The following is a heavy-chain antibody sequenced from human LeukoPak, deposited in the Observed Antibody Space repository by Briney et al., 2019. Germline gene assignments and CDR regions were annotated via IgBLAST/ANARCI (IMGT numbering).Heavy chain of an antibody. CDR3: ARDWDCSGGACRDCFDP. V-gene: IGHV1-18*01. J-gene: IGHJ5*02. Sequence: ASVKVSCKASGYTFTNYGISWVRQAPGQGLEWMGWISADNGDTNYAQYLQDRVTMTTDTSTSTVYMELRSLRSDDTAVYYCARDWDCSGGACRDCFDPWGQGTLVTVSS. D-gene: IGHD2-15*01. CDR1: GYTFTNYG. CDR2: ISADNGDT.